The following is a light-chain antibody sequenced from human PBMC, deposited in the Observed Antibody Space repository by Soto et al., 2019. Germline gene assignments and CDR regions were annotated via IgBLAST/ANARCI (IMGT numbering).Light chain of an antibody. CDR1: QSVSNN. J-gene: IGKJ4*01. V-gene: IGKV3-15*01. CDR2: GAS. Sequence: EIVMTQSPATLSVSPGEGATLSCRASQSVSNNVAWYQQKPGQAPRLLIFGASTRATGIPVRFSGSGSGRQFTLTISSLQSEDFAVYHCHQYGSSLTLGGGTKVDIK. CDR3: HQYGSSLT.